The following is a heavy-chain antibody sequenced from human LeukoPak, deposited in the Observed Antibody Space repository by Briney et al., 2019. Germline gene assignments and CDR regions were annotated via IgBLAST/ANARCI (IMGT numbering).Heavy chain of an antibody. V-gene: IGHV6-1*01. D-gene: IGHD3-10*01. CDR2: TYCRSKWYN. CDR1: GDSVSSNSAA. Sequence: SQTLSLTCAISGDSVSSNSAAWHWIRQSPSRGLEWLGRTYCRSKWYNDYAVTVKSRITINPDTSGNHFSLQLNSVTPEDTAVYFCARGRSAAFDIWGQGTVVTVSS. J-gene: IGHJ3*02. CDR3: ARGRSAAFDI.